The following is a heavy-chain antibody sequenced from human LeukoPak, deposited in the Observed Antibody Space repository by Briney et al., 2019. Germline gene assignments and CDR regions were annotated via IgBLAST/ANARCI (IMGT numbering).Heavy chain of an antibody. CDR3: ARLVDRLMFDY. CDR1: GGSINSGDYY. D-gene: IGHD2-21*02. V-gene: IGHV4-61*02. CDR2: IYTSGIT. Sequence: SETLSLTCTVSGGSINSGDYYWSWIRQPAGKPLEWIGRIYTSGITIYKSSLESRVTISIDTSKNRYSLKLNSVTASDTAVYYCARLVDRLMFDYWGQGTQVTVSS. J-gene: IGHJ4*02.